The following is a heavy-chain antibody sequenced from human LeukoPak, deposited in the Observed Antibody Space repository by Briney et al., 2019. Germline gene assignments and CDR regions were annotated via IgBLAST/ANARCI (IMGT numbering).Heavy chain of an antibody. CDR2: INHSGST. J-gene: IGHJ5*02. CDR1: GGSFSGYY. CDR3: ARRGAYVKAAAGRRWFDP. V-gene: IGHV4-34*01. D-gene: IGHD6-13*01. Sequence: PSETLSLTCAVYGGSFSGYYWSWIRQPPGKGLEWIGEINHSGSTNYNPSLKSRVTISVDTSKNQFSLKLSSVTAADTAVYYCARRGAYVKAAAGRRWFDPWGQGTPVTVSS.